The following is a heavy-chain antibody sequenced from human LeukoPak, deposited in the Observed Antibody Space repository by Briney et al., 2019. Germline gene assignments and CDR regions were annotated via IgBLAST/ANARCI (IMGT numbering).Heavy chain of an antibody. J-gene: IGHJ4*02. Sequence: PGGSLRLSCATSGFTFSTYAMSWVRQAPGKGLEWVAIISNNGGTTYYAYSVKGRFTVSRDNAKNTLYLQMKSQRAEDTAVYYCVSQAHRASDNSCFDDGGEATLAAVSS. CDR1: GFTFSTYA. D-gene: IGHD4-23*01. CDR2: ISNNGGTT. V-gene: IGHV3-23*01. CDR3: VSQAHRASDNSCFDD.